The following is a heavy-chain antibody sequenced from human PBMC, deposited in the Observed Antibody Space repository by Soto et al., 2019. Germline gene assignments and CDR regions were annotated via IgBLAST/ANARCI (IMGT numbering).Heavy chain of an antibody. V-gene: IGHV3-11*06. D-gene: IGHD6-13*01. J-gene: IGHJ4*02. CDR2: ISSSSSYT. CDR3: ARLYSSSWYVY. Sequence: PGGSLKLSCAASGFTFSDYYMSWIRQAPGKGLEWVSYISSSSSYTNYADSVKGRFTISRDNAKNSLYLQMNSLRAEDTAVYYCARLYSSSWYVYWGQGTLVTVSS. CDR1: GFTFSDYY.